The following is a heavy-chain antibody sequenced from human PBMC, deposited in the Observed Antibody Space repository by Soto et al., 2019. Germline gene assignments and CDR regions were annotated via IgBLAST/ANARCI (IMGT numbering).Heavy chain of an antibody. J-gene: IGHJ4*02. CDR3: TTDWAPYTYYYDSSGYNY. D-gene: IGHD3-22*01. V-gene: IGHV3-15*01. CDR2: IKSKTDGGTT. Sequence: PGGSLRLSCAASGFTFSNAWMSWVRQAPGKXLEWVGRIKSKTDGGTTDYAAPVKGRFTISRDDSKNTLYLQMNSLKTEDTAVYYCTTDWAPYTYYYDSSGYNYWGQGTLVTVSS. CDR1: GFTFSNAW.